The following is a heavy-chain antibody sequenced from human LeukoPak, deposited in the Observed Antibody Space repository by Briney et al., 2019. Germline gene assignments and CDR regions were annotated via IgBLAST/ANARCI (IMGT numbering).Heavy chain of an antibody. J-gene: IGHJ4*02. CDR3: ARDHYDSSGYYHDY. Sequence: PGGSLRLSFAASGFTFMRNYMSWVRKAPGKGLEWVSVIYRGGSTYYADSVKGRFTISRDNSKNTLYLQMNSLRAEDTAVYYCARDHYDSSGYYHDYWGQGTLVTVSS. V-gene: IGHV3-53*01. CDR1: GFTFMRNY. CDR2: IYRGGST. D-gene: IGHD3-22*01.